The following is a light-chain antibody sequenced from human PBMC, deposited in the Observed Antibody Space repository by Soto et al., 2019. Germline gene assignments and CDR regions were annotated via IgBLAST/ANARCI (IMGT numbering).Light chain of an antibody. CDR1: QDISNS. CDR3: QHYDNLPRYT. J-gene: IGKJ5*01. Sequence: DIQMTQSPSSLSTSVGERVTITCQASQDISNSLNWYQQKPGKAPNLLIYEASKLQTGVPSRFSGGGSGTHFTFTISNLQPEHMATYYCQHYDNLPRYTFGLGTRLEIK. V-gene: IGKV1-33*01. CDR2: EAS.